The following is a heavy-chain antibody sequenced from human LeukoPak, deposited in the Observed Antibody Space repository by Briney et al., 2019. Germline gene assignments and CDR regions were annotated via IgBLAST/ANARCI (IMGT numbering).Heavy chain of an antibody. CDR1: GFTFSSYA. CDR2: ISYDGSNK. CDR3: ARSSDDYDFWSGTFDY. D-gene: IGHD3-3*01. V-gene: IGHV3-30*04. Sequence: PGGSLRLSCAASGFTFSSYAMHWVRQAPGKGLEWVAVISYDGSNKYYADSVKGRFTISRDNSKNTLYLQMNSLRAEDTAVYYCARSSDDYDFWSGTFDYWGQGTLVTVSS. J-gene: IGHJ4*02.